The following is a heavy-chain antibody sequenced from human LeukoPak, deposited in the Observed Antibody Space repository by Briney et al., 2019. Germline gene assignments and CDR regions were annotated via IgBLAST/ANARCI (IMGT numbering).Heavy chain of an antibody. CDR2: ISSSSSYI. J-gene: IGHJ4*02. CDR1: GFTFISYT. D-gene: IGHD6-19*01. V-gene: IGHV3-21*01. Sequence: GGSLRLSCTASGFTFISYTMNWVRQAPGKGLEWVSSISSSSSYIYYADSVKGRFTISRDNAKNSLYLQMNSLRAEDTAVYYCARRGIYSSGWYFDYWGQGTLVTVSS. CDR3: ARRGIYSSGWYFDY.